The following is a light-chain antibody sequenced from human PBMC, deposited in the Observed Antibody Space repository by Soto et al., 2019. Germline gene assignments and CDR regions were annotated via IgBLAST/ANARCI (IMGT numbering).Light chain of an antibody. CDR3: SSYTSSSTYV. V-gene: IGLV2-18*02. Sequence: QSALTQPPSVSWSPGQSVAISCTGTSSDIGSYNRVSWYQQPPGTAPKLMIYDVSNRPSGVPDRFSGSKSGNTASLTISGLQAEDEADYYCSSYTSSSTYVFGTGTKVTVL. J-gene: IGLJ1*01. CDR2: DVS. CDR1: SSDIGSYNR.